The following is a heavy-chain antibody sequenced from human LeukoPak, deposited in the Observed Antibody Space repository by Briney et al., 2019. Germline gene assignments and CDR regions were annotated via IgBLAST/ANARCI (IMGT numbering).Heavy chain of an antibody. D-gene: IGHD3-10*01. J-gene: IGHJ4*02. Sequence: PGGSLRLSCAASGFTFSSHDMNWVHQAPGKGLEWVSYISNSGSTISYADSVKGRFTISRDNAKNSLYLQMNSLRAEDTAVYYCAREGIADYWGQGTLVTVSS. CDR3: AREGIADY. CDR1: GFTFSSHD. V-gene: IGHV3-48*03. CDR2: ISNSGSTI.